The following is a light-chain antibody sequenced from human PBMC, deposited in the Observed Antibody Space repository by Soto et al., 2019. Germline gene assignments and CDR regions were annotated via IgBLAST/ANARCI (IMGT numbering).Light chain of an antibody. J-gene: IGKJ1*01. CDR3: QQYNGYSWT. Sequence: DIQMTQYPSTLSASVGDRVAITCRASQSISQWVAWYQQKPGRAPELLIYDASKLKSGVPSRFSGSGSGTEFSLTITSLQPDDSAMYYCQQYNGYSWTFGRGTKVDIK. V-gene: IGKV1-5*01. CDR1: QSISQW. CDR2: DAS.